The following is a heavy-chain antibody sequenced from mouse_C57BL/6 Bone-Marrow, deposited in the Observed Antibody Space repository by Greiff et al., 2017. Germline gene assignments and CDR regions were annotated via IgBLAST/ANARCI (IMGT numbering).Heavy chain of an antibody. Sequence: DVMLVESGGGLVQPGGSLSLSCAASGFTFTDYYMSWVRQPPGKALEWLGFIRNKANGYTTEYSSSVKGRFTISRDNSQSILYLQMNALRAEDSATYYCARCYYGSSYWYFDVWGTGTTVTGSS. J-gene: IGHJ1*03. V-gene: IGHV7-3*01. CDR1: GFTFTDYY. D-gene: IGHD1-1*01. CDR3: ARCYYGSSYWYFDV. CDR2: IRNKANGYTT.